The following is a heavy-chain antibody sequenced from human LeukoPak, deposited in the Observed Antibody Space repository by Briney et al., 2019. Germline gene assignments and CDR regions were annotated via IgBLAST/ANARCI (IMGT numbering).Heavy chain of an antibody. CDR1: GFTFSSYA. J-gene: IGHJ4*02. D-gene: IGHD2-2*01. V-gene: IGHV3-23*01. CDR3: AKRGLRVPAAILPFDY. CDR2: ISGSGGST. Sequence: GGSLRLSCAASGFTFSSYAMSWVRQAPGKGLEWVSAISGSGGSTYYADSVKGRFTISRDDSKNTLYLQVNSLRAEDTAVYYCAKRGLRVPAAILPFDYWGQGTLVTVSS.